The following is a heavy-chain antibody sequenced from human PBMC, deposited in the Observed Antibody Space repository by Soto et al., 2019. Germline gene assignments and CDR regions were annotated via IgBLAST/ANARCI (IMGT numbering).Heavy chain of an antibody. J-gene: IGHJ4*02. D-gene: IGHD6-13*01. CDR3: ARGSSSWRRVFDY. Sequence: QVQLQQWGAGLLKPSETLSLTCAVYGGSFSGYYWSWIRQPPGKGLEWIGEINHSGSTNYNPSLKSRVAISVDTSKNQFSLKLSSVTAADTAVYYCARGSSSWRRVFDYWGQGTLVTVSS. CDR2: INHSGST. CDR1: GGSFSGYY. V-gene: IGHV4-34*01.